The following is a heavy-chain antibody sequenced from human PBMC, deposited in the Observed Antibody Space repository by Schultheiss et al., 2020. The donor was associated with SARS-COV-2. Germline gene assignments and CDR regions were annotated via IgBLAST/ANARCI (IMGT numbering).Heavy chain of an antibody. CDR2: IIPIFGTA. V-gene: IGHV1-69*06. CDR1: GYTFTGYY. J-gene: IGHJ6*02. CDR3: ARGFNYDILTDSMDV. Sequence: SVKVSCKASGYTFTGYYMHWVRQAPGQGLEWMGGIIPIFGTANYAQKFQGRVTITADKSTSTAYMELSSLRSEDTAVYYCARGFNYDILTDSMDVWGQGTTVTVSS. D-gene: IGHD3-9*01.